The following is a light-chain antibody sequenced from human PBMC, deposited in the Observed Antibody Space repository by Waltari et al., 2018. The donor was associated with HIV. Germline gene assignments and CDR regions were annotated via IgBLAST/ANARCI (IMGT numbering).Light chain of an antibody. Sequence: ELVLTQSPPTLSLSPGEGATPPCRASLGIGTFLTWYQPNPGQAPRLLIYDASNRATGIPARFSGSGSETGFTLTISSLEPEDFAVYYCQHRSNWPYSFGQGTKLEIK. J-gene: IGKJ2*03. V-gene: IGKV3D-11*01. CDR2: DAS. CDR3: QHRSNWPYS. CDR1: LGIGTF.